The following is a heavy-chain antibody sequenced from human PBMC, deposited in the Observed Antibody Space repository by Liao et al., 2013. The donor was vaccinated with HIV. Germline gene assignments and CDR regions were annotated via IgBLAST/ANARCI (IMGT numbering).Heavy chain of an antibody. CDR2: IYTGGST. CDR1: GGSINSHTYY. V-gene: IGHV4-61*02. Sequence: QVQLQESGPGLVKPSQTLSLTCTVSGGSINSHTYYWSWIRQPAGRGLEWIGHIYTGGSTNYNPSLKSRVTISVDTSKNQFSLRLSSVTAADTAVYYCARDGGDYAIDYWGQGTLVTVSS. J-gene: IGHJ4*02. D-gene: IGHD3-16*01. CDR3: ARDGGDYAIDY.